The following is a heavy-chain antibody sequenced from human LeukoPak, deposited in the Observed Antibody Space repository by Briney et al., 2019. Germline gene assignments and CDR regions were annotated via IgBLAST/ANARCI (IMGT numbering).Heavy chain of an antibody. CDR2: SYYNCST. CDR3: ARAKSESDPY. CDR1: GGSISSHY. J-gene: IGHJ4*02. V-gene: IGHV4-59*11. Sequence: SETLSLTCTVSGGSISSHYWCWIWMPPGPGMGLDWYSYYNCSTNYNPPLKSRVTISAGTSKIQFSLKLSSVTAADTAVDYWARAKSESDPYWGQGTLGTVSS.